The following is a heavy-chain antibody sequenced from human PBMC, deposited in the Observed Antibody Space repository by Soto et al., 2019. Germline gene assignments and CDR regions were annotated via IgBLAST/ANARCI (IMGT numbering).Heavy chain of an antibody. CDR2: VYSTGVV. D-gene: IGHD1-26*01. Sequence: QLQLHESGPGLVKPSETLSLTCNVSGDSIGRFYLSWIRQSAGKGLEWIGRVYSTGVVTYNPALKGRVTISLDRSTNHVSLEMNSVTAADTAVYFCARDLSGTGLDIWGRGTRVSVSS. CDR3: ARDLSGTGLDI. V-gene: IGHV4-4*07. J-gene: IGHJ6*02. CDR1: GDSIGRFY.